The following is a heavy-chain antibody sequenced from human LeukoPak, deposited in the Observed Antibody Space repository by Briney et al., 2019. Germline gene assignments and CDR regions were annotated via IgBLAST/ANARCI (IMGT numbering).Heavy chain of an antibody. CDR3: ARDYPPTDYYYYGMDV. J-gene: IGHJ6*02. CDR1: GGTFSSYA. Sequence: GASVKVSCKASGGTFSSYAISWVRQAPGQGLEWMGGIIPIFGTANYAQKFQGRVTITADESTSTAYMELSSLRSEDMAVYYCARDYPPTDYYYYGMDVWGQGTTVTVSS. D-gene: IGHD3-16*02. CDR2: IIPIFGTA. V-gene: IGHV1-69*01.